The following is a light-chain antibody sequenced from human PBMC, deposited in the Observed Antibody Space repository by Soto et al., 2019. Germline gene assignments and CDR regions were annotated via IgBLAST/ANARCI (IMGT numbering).Light chain of an antibody. CDR2: EVT. V-gene: IGLV2-8*01. CDR3: SSYSGTNNVV. J-gene: IGLJ2*01. CDR1: SSDVGGYNY. Sequence: QSALTQPPSASGSPGQPVTTSCTGTSSDVGGYNYVSWYQQHPGKAPKLIIYEVTKRPSGVPDRFSGSKSGNTASLTVSGLQAEDEADYYCSSYSGTNNVVFGGGTKLTVL.